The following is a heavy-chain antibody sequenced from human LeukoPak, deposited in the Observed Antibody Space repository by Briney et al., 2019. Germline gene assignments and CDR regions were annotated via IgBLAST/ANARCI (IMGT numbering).Heavy chain of an antibody. V-gene: IGHV4-4*07. CDR3: VRENRDYYY. CDR2: IHTIGDT. CDR1: GGSISGYY. J-gene: IGHJ4*02. Sequence: PSQSRSLTCTVYGGSISGYYWNWIRQPAGKGLEWIGRIHTIGDTNYNPSLKSRVTMTVDTSKNQFSLKLTSVTAADTAVYYCVRENRDYYYWGQRTL. D-gene: IGHD2/OR15-2a*01.